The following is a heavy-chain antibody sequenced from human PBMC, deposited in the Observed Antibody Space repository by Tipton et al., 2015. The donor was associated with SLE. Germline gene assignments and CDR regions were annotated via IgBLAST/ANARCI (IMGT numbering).Heavy chain of an antibody. D-gene: IGHD1-20*01. J-gene: IGHJ3*02. CDR1: GGSISSGTYN. CDR3: ARHGKRENLNWSAWAFDI. CDR2: VYYTGNT. V-gene: IGHV4-39*07. Sequence: TLSLTCTVSGGSISSGTYNWNWIRQPAGKGLEWVGTVYYTGNTFYNPSLKSRVTISVDTSKNQFSLTMSSVTAADTAVYYCARHGKRENLNWSAWAFDIWGQGTMVTVSS.